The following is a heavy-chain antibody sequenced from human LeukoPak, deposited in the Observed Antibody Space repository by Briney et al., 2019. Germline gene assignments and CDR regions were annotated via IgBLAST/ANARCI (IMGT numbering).Heavy chain of an antibody. V-gene: IGHV4-4*07. Sequence: NPSETLSLTCTVSGGSTSGYYWSWFRQPAGKGLEWIGRIYTPGSTSYNPSLKSRVTMSVDTSKNQFSLRVRSVTAADTAVYYCARDVKGYYYMDVWGKGTTVTVSS. J-gene: IGHJ6*03. CDR1: GGSTSGYY. CDR2: IYTPGST. CDR3: ARDVKGYYYMDV.